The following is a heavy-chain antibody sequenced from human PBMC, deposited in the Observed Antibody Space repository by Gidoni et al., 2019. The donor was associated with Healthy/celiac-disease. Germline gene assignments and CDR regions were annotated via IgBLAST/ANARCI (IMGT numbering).Heavy chain of an antibody. CDR3: ARDQGSGSYYRYGMDV. CDR1: GVTFSSYA. Sequence: QVQLVESGGGVVQPGRSLRLSCAAPGVTFSSYAMHWVRQAPGKGLEWVAVISYDGSNKYYADSVKGRFTISRDNSKNTLYLQMNSLRAEDTAVYYCARDQGSGSYYRYGMDVWGQGTTVTVSS. CDR2: ISYDGSNK. D-gene: IGHD3-10*01. J-gene: IGHJ6*02. V-gene: IGHV3-30-3*01.